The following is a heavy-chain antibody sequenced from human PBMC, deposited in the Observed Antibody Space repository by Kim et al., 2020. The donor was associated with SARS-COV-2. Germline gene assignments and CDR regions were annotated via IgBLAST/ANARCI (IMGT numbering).Heavy chain of an antibody. J-gene: IGHJ4*02. CDR3: ARGEDRQWLVRSYYFDY. D-gene: IGHD6-19*01. CDR1: GYTFTSYG. V-gene: IGHV1-18*01. CDR2: ISAYNGNT. Sequence: ASVKVSCKASGYTFTSYGISWVRQAPGQGLEWMGWISAYNGNTNYAQKPQGRVTMTTDTSTSTAYMELRNLRSEDTAGYYCARGEDRQWLVRSYYFDYWGQGTLVPVSS.